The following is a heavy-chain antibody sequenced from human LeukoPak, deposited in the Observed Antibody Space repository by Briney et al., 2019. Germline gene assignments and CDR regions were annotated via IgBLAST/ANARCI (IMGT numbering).Heavy chain of an antibody. CDR3: ARGRSNYYGMDV. J-gene: IGHJ6*02. CDR1: DGSINSYY. CDR2: IYYNGDT. Sequence: PSETLSLTCSVSDGSINSYYWNWIRRPPGKGLEWIGYIYYNGDTNYSPSLKSRVTVSVDTSKNLFSLKVSSVTAADTAVYYCARGRSNYYGMDVWGQGTTVTVSS. D-gene: IGHD1-26*01. V-gene: IGHV4-59*01.